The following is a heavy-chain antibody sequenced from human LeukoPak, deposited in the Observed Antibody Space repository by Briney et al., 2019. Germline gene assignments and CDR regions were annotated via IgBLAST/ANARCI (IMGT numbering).Heavy chain of an antibody. V-gene: IGHV4-59*01. Sequence: SETLSLTCTVSGGSISSYYWSWIRQPPVKGLEWIGYIYYSGSTNYNPSLKSRVTISVDTSKNQFSLKLSSVTAADTAVYYCAREGYSSSWLNWFDPWGQGTLVTVSS. CDR1: GGSISSYY. CDR3: AREGYSSSWLNWFDP. CDR2: IYYSGST. D-gene: IGHD6-13*01. J-gene: IGHJ5*02.